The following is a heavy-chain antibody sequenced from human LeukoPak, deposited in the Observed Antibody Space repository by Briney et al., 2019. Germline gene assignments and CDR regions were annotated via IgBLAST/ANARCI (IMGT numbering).Heavy chain of an antibody. J-gene: IGHJ4*02. D-gene: IGHD2-2*01. CDR1: GFTFSSYG. Sequence: GGSLRLSCAASGFTFSSYGMHWVRQAPGKGLEWVAFIRYDGSNKYYADSVKGRLTISRDNSKNTLYLQMNSLRAEDTAVYYCAKDSFKCASCYYYWGQGTLVTVSS. CDR3: AKDSFKCASCYYY. V-gene: IGHV3-30*02. CDR2: IRYDGSNK.